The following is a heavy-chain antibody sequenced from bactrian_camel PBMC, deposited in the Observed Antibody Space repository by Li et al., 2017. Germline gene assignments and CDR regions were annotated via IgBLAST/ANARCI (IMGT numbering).Heavy chain of an antibody. Sequence: HVQLVESGGGSALAGGSVRLSCAASGYTFNTYSWFRQAPGQEREGVAAIDSDGASIYLDSMKGRFIISQDNAKNTMYLQMNSLKPEDTAMYYCAAGSRVCSRLHRAYFDYWGQGTQVTVS. CDR2: IDSDGAS. D-gene: IGHD6*01. J-gene: IGHJ6*01. CDR3: AAGSRVCSRLHRAYFDY. CDR1: GYTFNTY. V-gene: IGHV3S26*01.